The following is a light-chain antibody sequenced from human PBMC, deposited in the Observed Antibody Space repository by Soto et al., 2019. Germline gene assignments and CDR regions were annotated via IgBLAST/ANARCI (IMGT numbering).Light chain of an antibody. CDR1: HDISTY. J-gene: IGKJ5*01. Sequence: DIQLTQSPSLLSASVVDIVTITCRASHDISTYLAWYQQKPGKAPKLMIYEASTLQSGVPSRFSDSGSGTEFTLTISGLLPEDFATYHCQQLNTLPFTFGQGTRLEI. V-gene: IGKV1-9*01. CDR2: EAS. CDR3: QQLNTLPFT.